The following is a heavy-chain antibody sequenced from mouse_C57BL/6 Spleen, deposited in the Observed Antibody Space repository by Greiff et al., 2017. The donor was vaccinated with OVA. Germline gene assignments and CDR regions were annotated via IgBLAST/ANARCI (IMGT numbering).Heavy chain of an antibody. Sequence: EVQLQESGPGLVKPSQSLSLTCSVTGYSITSGYYWNWIRQFPGNKLEWMGYISYDGSNNYNPSLKNRISITRDTSKNQFFLKVNSVTTEDTATYYCAREEGSSYYFDYWGQGTTLTVSS. J-gene: IGHJ2*01. CDR1: GYSITSGYY. V-gene: IGHV3-6*01. CDR3: AREEGSSYYFDY. CDR2: ISYDGSN. D-gene: IGHD1-1*01.